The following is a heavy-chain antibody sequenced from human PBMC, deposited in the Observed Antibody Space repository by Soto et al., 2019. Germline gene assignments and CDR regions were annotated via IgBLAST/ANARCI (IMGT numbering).Heavy chain of an antibody. J-gene: IGHJ6*02. Sequence: PGGSLRLSCAASGITLSSYWMYWVRQAPGKGLVWVSRIYKDGSSISYADSVKGRFTISRDNSKSTLYLQMNSLRAEDTALYYCAKGRSYYYYYGVDVWGQGTTVTVSS. CDR3: AKGRSYYYYYGVDV. V-gene: IGHV3-74*01. CDR2: IYKDGSSI. CDR1: GITLSSYW.